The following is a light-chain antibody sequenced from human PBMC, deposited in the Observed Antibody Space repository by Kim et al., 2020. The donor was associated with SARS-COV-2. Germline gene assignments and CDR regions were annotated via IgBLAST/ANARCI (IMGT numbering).Light chain of an antibody. CDR3: QQHGSSQWT. CDR1: QSVSISY. Sequence: SPSEGATLTCTGSQSVSISYLAWYQQQTAQAPRHLLYGASTRATGSPARCIGSGAATAFTLPTSSMEHQDFSAYYCQQHGSSQWTFGQGTKVDIK. V-gene: IGKV3-20*01. J-gene: IGKJ1*01. CDR2: GAS.